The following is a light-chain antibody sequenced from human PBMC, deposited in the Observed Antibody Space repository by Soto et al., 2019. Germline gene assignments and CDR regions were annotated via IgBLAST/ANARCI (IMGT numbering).Light chain of an antibody. Sequence: DIQMTQSPSTLSASVGDRVTITCRGSQSISSWLAWYQQKPGKAPKLLIYDASSLESGVPSRFSGSGSGTEFTLTISSLQPDHFANHYCQQYNSDSRTFGQGPKVDIK. V-gene: IGKV1-5*01. CDR3: QQYNSDSRT. CDR1: QSISSW. CDR2: DAS. J-gene: IGKJ1*01.